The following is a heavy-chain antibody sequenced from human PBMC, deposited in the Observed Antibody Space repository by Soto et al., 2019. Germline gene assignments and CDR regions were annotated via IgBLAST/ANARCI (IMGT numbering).Heavy chain of an antibody. CDR1: VFTFSNYA. CDR2: LSGSGGSP. V-gene: IGHV3-23*01. J-gene: IGHJ3*01. Sequence: VGSLRLSCAASVFTFSNYALSWVRQAPGKWLEWVSTLSGSGGSPFYADSVKGRFTISRDNSKNTLYLQVNSLIGEDTAMYFCAKAYTGSWYGGPFHLWGEGTEVIVSS. D-gene: IGHD6-13*01. CDR3: AKAYTGSWYGGPFHL.